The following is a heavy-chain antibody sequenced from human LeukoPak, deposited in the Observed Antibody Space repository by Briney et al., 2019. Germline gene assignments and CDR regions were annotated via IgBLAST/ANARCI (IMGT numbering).Heavy chain of an antibody. D-gene: IGHD3-10*01. CDR2: ISAYNGNT. CDR3: ARDYGSGSYYNFAPIDY. Sequence: ASVKVSCKASGYTFTSYGISWVRQAPGQGLEWMGWISAYNGNTNYAQKLQGRVTMTTDTSTSTAYMELRSLRSDDTAVYYCARDYGSGSYYNFAPIDYWGQGTLVTVSS. CDR1: GYTFTSYG. J-gene: IGHJ4*02. V-gene: IGHV1-18*01.